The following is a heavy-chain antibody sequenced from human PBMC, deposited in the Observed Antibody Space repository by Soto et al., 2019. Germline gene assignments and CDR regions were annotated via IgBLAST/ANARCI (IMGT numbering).Heavy chain of an antibody. CDR1: GFSFSSYW. D-gene: IGHD3-10*01. J-gene: IGHJ6*02. Sequence: EVQMVEYGGGLVQPGGSLRLSYAASGFSFSSYWMSWVSQAPGKGVEWVANIKQDGSEKYYVDSVKGRFTISRDNAKNSLYVQMNCLRVEHTAVYYCARADLVRGYNYYGMDFWGQGTTVIVSS. CDR3: ARADLVRGYNYYGMDF. CDR2: IKQDGSEK. V-gene: IGHV3-7*05.